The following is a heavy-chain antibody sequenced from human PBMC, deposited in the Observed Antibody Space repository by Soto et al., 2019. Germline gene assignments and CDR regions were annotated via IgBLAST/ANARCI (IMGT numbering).Heavy chain of an antibody. Sequence: SETLSLTCAVSGGPLSGFFWTWVRQPPGMPLEGLGHVSASGSTVYNPSLQSRLTLSLDVSKNRFSLELTSVTAADTATYFCARGGSTHYYYGLDVWGQGTTVTVSS. D-gene: IGHD1-1*01. J-gene: IGHJ6*02. CDR1: GGPLSGFF. CDR3: ARGGSTHYYYGLDV. CDR2: VSASGST. V-gene: IGHV4-59*10.